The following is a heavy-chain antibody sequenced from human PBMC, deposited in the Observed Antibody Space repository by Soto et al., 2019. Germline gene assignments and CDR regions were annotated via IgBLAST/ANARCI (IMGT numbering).Heavy chain of an antibody. CDR2: ISSSGTTI. J-gene: IGHJ6*02. CDR1: RFRFSDYY. V-gene: IGHV3-11*01. CDR3: ASSEGNYYYYGMDV. Sequence: LRLSCEASRFRFSDYYMSWVRQAPGKGLEWVSFISSSGTTIYYADSVKGRFTISRDNAKNSLFLQMNSLRVEDTAVYYCASSEGNYYYYGMDVWGQGTTVTVSS.